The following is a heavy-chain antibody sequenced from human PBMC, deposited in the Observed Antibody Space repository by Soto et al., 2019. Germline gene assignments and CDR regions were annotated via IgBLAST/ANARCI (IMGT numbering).Heavy chain of an antibody. Sequence: SVKVSCKASGYTFTSYDINWVRQATGQGLEWMGWMNTKSGNTGYAQKFQGRVTMTMDTSITTVYMELNSLRSEDTAVYYCARVPASLDPWGQGTLVTVSS. CDR2: MNTKSGNT. J-gene: IGHJ5*02. CDR1: GYTFTSYD. V-gene: IGHV1-8*01. CDR3: ARVPASLDP.